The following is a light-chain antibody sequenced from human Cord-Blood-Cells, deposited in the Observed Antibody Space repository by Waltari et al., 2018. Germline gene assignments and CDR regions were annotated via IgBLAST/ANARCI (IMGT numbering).Light chain of an antibody. CDR3: KQSYITVLT. Sequence: DIQMTQSPSFLSASVGGRGTITCRSSQSISSYLNWYQQNLGKVPKLLIYAASSLRSGVPSRCSGSGSGTAMTLTISRLQTEEFATYYRKQSYITVLTFGGGTKVEIK. CDR1: QSISSY. CDR2: AAS. J-gene: IGKJ4*01. V-gene: IGKV1-39*01.